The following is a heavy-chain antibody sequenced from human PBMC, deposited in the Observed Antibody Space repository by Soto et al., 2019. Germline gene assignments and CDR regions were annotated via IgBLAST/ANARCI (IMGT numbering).Heavy chain of an antibody. Sequence: GSLRLSCAASGFTFSSYAMSWVRQAPGKGLEWVSAISGSGGSTYYADSVKGRFTISRDNSKNTLYLQMNSLRAEDTAVYYCAKTRPPHYYYYYGMDVWGQGTTVTVSS. CDR2: ISGSGGST. V-gene: IGHV3-23*01. CDR1: GFTFSSYA. CDR3: AKTRPPHYYYYYGMDV. D-gene: IGHD6-6*01. J-gene: IGHJ6*02.